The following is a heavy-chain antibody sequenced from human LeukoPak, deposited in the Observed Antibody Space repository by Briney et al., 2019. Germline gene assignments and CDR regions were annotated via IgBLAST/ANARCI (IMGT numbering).Heavy chain of an antibody. CDR1: GFMFSHSA. Sequence: PGGSLILSCAASGFMFSHSAMTWVRQTPGKGLEWVSGISESGGATYYAGSAKGRFTISRDNSKNTLYLQMNSLRSDDTAVYYCATVGVGWVAFEYWGQGALVTVSS. J-gene: IGHJ4*02. V-gene: IGHV3-23*01. D-gene: IGHD3-16*01. CDR2: ISESGGAT. CDR3: ATVGVGWVAFEY.